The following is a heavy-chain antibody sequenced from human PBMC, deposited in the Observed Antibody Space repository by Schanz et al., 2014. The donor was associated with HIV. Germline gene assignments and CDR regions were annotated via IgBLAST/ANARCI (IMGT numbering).Heavy chain of an antibody. CDR1: GGSFSGYY. CDR3: ARVIRDQVDRGNWFDP. D-gene: IGHD1-26*01. V-gene: IGHV4-34*01. J-gene: IGHJ5*02. CDR2: INHSGST. Sequence: QVQLQQWGAGLLKPSETLSLTCAVYGGSFSGYYWTWIRQPPGKGLEWIGRINHSGSTNYNPSLKSRVTISVDTSSDQFSLKLTSVTAADTAVYYCARVIRDQVDRGNWFDPWGRGTLVTVSS.